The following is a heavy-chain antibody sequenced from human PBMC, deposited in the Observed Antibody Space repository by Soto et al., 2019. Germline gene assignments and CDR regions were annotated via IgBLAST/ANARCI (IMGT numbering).Heavy chain of an antibody. J-gene: IGHJ5*02. Sequence: VGSLRLSCAASGFTFDAYAMHWVRQAPGKGLEWVSLISWDGGTTFYADSVKGRFTVSRDNGQNSLYLQMNSLQVEDTALYYCARDAPRYCSSSSCSTGFDPWGQGTPVTVSS. CDR2: ISWDGGTT. CDR3: ARDAPRYCSSSSCSTGFDP. V-gene: IGHV3-43D*04. D-gene: IGHD2-15*01. CDR1: GFTFDAYA.